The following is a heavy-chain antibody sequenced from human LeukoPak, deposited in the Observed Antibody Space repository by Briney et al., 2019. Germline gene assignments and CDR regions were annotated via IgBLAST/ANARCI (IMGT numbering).Heavy chain of an antibody. J-gene: IGHJ4*02. CDR1: GFTFSDYG. CDR2: IWYDGSKK. CDR3: TRAHSSSSTFDL. D-gene: IGHD6-6*01. V-gene: IGHV3-33*01. Sequence: GGSLRLSCAASGFTFSDYGIHWVRQAPGQGLEWVALIWYDGSKKYYADSVKGRFTISRDNTKNTLYLQLNSLRADDTAVYYCTRAHSSSSTFDLWGQGTLVTVSS.